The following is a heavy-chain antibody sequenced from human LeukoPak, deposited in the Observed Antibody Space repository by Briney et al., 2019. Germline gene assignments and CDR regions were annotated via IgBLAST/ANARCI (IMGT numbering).Heavy chain of an antibody. J-gene: IGHJ4*02. CDR1: GESISGFY. CDR2: IYYSGST. D-gene: IGHD2-21*01. V-gene: IGHV4-59*01. Sequence: SETLSLTCTVSGESISGFYWTWIRQPLGKGLEWIGYIYYSGSTNYNPSLKSRVTISVDTSKNQFSLKLSSVTAADTAVYYCARGVVIAPQTFDYWGQGTLVTVSS. CDR3: ARGVVIAPQTFDY.